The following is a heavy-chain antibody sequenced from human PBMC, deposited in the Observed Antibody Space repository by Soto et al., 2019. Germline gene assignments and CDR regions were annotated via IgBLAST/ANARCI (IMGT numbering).Heavy chain of an antibody. Sequence: EVQLLESGGGLEQPGGSLRLSCVGSGHTFHNYAMTWVRQAPGKGLEWVSGISGSGGSTYYADFVRGRFTISRDDSKNTLYLQMNSLRAEDTAVYYCAKGSRGIGVVPAALNWGQGTLVTVSS. CDR1: GHTFHNYA. D-gene: IGHD2-2*01. J-gene: IGHJ4*02. V-gene: IGHV3-23*01. CDR2: ISGSGGST. CDR3: AKGSRGIGVVPAALN.